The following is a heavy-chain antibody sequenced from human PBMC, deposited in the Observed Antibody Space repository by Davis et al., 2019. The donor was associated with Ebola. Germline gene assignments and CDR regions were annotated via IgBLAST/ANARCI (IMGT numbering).Heavy chain of an antibody. J-gene: IGHJ4*02. D-gene: IGHD3-16*01. Sequence: PGGSLRLSCAASGFTFSSYAMSWVRQAPGKGLEWVSAISSTGPSTYYADSVKGRFTISRDNAKNTLYLQMNSLSAEDTALYYCTRDFDWAGGYWGQGTLVTVSS. V-gene: IGHV3-23*01. CDR1: GFTFSSYA. CDR3: TRDFDWAGGY. CDR2: ISSTGPST.